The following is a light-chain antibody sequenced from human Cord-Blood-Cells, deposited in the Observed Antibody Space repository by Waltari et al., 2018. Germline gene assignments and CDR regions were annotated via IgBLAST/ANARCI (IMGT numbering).Light chain of an antibody. CDR2: EGS. J-gene: IGLJ2*01. Sequence: QSALTQPASVSGSPGQSITISCTGTSSVFGSYNLVSCYQQHPSKAPTLMVYEGSQRHSGVSHRFSGSNSGTTVSLTFSGLQAEDEADYSCCSYAGSSTVVFGGGTKRTFL. CDR1: SSVFGSYNL. CDR3: CSYAGSSTVV. V-gene: IGLV2-23*01.